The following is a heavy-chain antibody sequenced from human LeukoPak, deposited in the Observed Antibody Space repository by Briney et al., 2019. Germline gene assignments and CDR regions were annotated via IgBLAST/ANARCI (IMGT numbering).Heavy chain of an antibody. CDR3: VRGRYSSGWFKDKNWFDP. D-gene: IGHD6-19*01. CDR2: IYYSGST. CDR1: GGSISSYY. V-gene: IGHV4-59*12. Sequence: SETLSLTCTVSGGSISSYYWSWIRHPPGKGLEWIGYIYYSGSTNYNPSLKGRATISVDTSKNQFSLKLSSVTAADTAVYYCVRGRYSSGWFKDKNWFDPWGQGIPVTVSS. J-gene: IGHJ5*02.